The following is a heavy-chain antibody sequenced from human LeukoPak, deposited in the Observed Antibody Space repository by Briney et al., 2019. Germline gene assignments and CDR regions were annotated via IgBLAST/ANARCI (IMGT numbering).Heavy chain of an antibody. J-gene: IGHJ6*03. CDR3: AKNGGRYYYYMGV. CDR1: GFTFSSYG. Sequence: GGSLRLSCAASGFTFSSYGMHWVRQAPGKGLEWVAVIWYDGSNKYYADSVKGRFTISRDNSKNTLYLQINSLRAEDTAVYYCAKNGGRYYYYMGVWGKGTTVTVSS. D-gene: IGHD4-23*01. V-gene: IGHV3-33*06. CDR2: IWYDGSNK.